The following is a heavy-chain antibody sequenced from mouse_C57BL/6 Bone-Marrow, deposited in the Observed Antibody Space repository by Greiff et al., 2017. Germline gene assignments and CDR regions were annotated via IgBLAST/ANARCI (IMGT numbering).Heavy chain of an antibody. V-gene: IGHV5-6*01. J-gene: IGHJ3*01. Sequence: EVQLVESGGDLVKPGGSLKLSCAASGFTFSSYGMSWVRQTPDQRLEWVATISSGGSYTYYPDSVKGRFTISRDNAKNTLYLQMSSLKSEDAAMYYCARGGGYDSFAYWGQGTLVTVSA. CDR2: ISSGGSYT. D-gene: IGHD2-2*01. CDR3: ARGGGYDSFAY. CDR1: GFTFSSYG.